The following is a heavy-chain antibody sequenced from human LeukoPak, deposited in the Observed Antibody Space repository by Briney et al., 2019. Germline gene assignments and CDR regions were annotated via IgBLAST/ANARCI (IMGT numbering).Heavy chain of an antibody. CDR1: GYPFTNFH. J-gene: IGHJ6*03. V-gene: IGHV1-69*05. Sequence: SVKVSCKASGYPFTNFHMHWVRQAPGQGLEWMGGIIPIFGTANYAQKFQGRVTITTDESTSTAYMELSSLRSEDTAVYYCARGRKAAAGTMGYYYYYYMDVWGKGTTVTVSS. D-gene: IGHD6-13*01. CDR3: ARGRKAAAGTMGYYYYYYMDV. CDR2: IIPIFGTA.